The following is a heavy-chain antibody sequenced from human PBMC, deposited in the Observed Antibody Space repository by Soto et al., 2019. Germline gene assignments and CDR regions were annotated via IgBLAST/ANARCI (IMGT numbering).Heavy chain of an antibody. V-gene: IGHV1-58*01. CDR2: IVVGSGNT. CDR3: AADPENNWNYVGYYYGMDV. Sequence: SVKVSCKASGFTFTSSAVQWVRQARGQRLEWIGWIVVGSGNTNYAQKFQERVTITRDMSTSTAYMELSSLRSEDTAVYYCAADPENNWNYVGYYYGMDVWGQGTTVTVS. CDR1: GFTFTSSA. D-gene: IGHD1-7*01. J-gene: IGHJ6*02.